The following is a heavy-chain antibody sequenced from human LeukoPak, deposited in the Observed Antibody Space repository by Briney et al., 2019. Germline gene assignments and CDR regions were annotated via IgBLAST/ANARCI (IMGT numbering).Heavy chain of an antibody. V-gene: IGHV3-43*01. D-gene: IGHD3-10*02. Sequence: GSLRLXCATSGFNFDRYTIHWVRQAPGKGLEWVSLAGWAGGTTFYSDSVRGRFTISRDSGRKSVYLQMNSLTTDDTAFYFCAKELDTMFFDYWGQGALVTVSS. CDR3: AKELDTMFFDY. J-gene: IGHJ4*02. CDR1: GFNFDRYT. CDR2: AGWAGGTT.